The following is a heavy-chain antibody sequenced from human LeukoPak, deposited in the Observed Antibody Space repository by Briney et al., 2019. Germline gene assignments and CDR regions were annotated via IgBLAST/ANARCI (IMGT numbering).Heavy chain of an antibody. D-gene: IGHD6-6*01. CDR1: GYTFTGYY. J-gene: IGHJ4*02. Sequence: ASVKVSCKASGYTFTGYYIHWVRQAPGQGLEWMGWISPNSGGTNYAQKFQGRVTMTRDTSISTAYMELSRLRSDDTAVYYCARERRGERSSFAYWGQGALVTVSS. CDR3: ARERRGERSSFAY. V-gene: IGHV1-2*02. CDR2: ISPNSGGT.